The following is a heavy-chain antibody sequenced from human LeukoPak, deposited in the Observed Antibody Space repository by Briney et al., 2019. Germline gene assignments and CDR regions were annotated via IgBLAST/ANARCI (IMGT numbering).Heavy chain of an antibody. V-gene: IGHV1-2*02. CDR2: INPNSGGT. CDR1: GYTFTGYY. CDR3: ARVTPFYCSGGSCRFDY. D-gene: IGHD2-15*01. Sequence: ASVKVSCKASGYTFTGYYMHWVRQAPGQGLEWMGWINPNSGGTNYAQKFQGRVTMTRDTSISTAYMELSRLRSDDTAVYYCARVTPFYCSGGSCRFDYWGQGTLVTVSS. J-gene: IGHJ4*02.